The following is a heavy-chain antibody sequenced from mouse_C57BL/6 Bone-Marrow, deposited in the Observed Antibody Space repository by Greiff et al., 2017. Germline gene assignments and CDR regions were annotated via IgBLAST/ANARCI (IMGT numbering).Heavy chain of an antibody. Sequence: EVMLVESGGDLVKPAGSLKLSCAASGFTFSSSGMSWVRQTPDKRLEWVATISSGGSSTYNPASVKGRFTISRDNAKNTLYLQMSSLKSEDTAMYYCARRLWLLPQYYFDDWGQGTTLTVSS. CDR1: GFTFSSSG. J-gene: IGHJ2*01. CDR2: ISSGGSST. CDR3: ARRLWLLPQYYFDD. D-gene: IGHD2-3*01. V-gene: IGHV5-6*02.